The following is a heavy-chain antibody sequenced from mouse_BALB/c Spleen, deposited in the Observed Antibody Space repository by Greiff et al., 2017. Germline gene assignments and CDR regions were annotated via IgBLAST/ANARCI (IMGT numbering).Heavy chain of an antibody. CDR1: GFTFSDYY. V-gene: IGHV5-4*02. CDR3: ARVYYYGSSDYAMDY. J-gene: IGHJ4*01. CDR2: ISDGGSYT. D-gene: IGHD1-1*01. Sequence: EVKLVESGGGLVKPGGSLKLSCAASGFTFSDYYMYWVRQTPEKRLEWVATISDGGSYTYYPDSVKGRFTISRDNAKNNLYLQMSSLKSEDTAMYYCARVYYYGSSDYAMDYWGQGTSVTVSS.